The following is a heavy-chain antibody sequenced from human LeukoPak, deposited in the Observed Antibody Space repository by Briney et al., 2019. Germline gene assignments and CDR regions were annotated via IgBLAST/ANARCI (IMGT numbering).Heavy chain of an antibody. V-gene: IGHV4-4*07. CDR3: ASGAARPLLDYYYYMDV. Sequence: PSETLSLTCTVSGVSISTYYWNWIRQPAGKGLEWIGRIYTSGSTNYNPSLKSRVTISVDTSKNQFSLKLSSVTAADTAVYYCASGAARPLLDYYYYMDVWGKGTTVTVSS. J-gene: IGHJ6*03. CDR2: IYTSGST. CDR1: GVSISTYY. D-gene: IGHD6-6*01.